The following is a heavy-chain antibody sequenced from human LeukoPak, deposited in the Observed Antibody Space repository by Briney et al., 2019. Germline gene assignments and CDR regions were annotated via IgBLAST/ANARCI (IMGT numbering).Heavy chain of an antibody. J-gene: IGHJ5*02. D-gene: IGHD3-10*01. V-gene: IGHV1-8*03. CDR2: INPKSGNR. CDR3: GRGLKGNYYSGSGTYRWFDP. CDR1: GYTFSSYD. Sequence: ASVKVSCKASGYTFSSYDINWVRQAPGQGFEWLGWINPKSGNRGYGQNLQGRVTITRDTSISTVYMELSSLTSEDTALYYCGRGLKGNYYSGSGTYRWFDPWGQGTLVTVSS.